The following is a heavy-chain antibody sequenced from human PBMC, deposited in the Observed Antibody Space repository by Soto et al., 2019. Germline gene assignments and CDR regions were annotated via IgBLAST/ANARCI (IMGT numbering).Heavy chain of an antibody. Sequence: PSETLSLTCTVSGGSISSGGYYWSWIRQHPGKGLEWIGYIYYSGSTYYNPSLKSRVTISVDTSKNQFSLKLSSATAADTAVYYCARDYSNYDGGDYYYYGMDVWGQGTTVTVSS. J-gene: IGHJ6*02. D-gene: IGHD4-4*01. CDR1: GGSISSGGYY. V-gene: IGHV4-31*03. CDR3: ARDYSNYDGGDYYYYGMDV. CDR2: IYYSGST.